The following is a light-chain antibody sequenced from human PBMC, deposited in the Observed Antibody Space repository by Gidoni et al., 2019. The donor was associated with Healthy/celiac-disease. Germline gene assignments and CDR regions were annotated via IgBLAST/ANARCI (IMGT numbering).Light chain of an antibody. CDR3: QQYGSSPYT. J-gene: IGKJ2*01. CDR2: GAS. Sequence: EIFFTQSPGTLSLSPGERATLSCRASQSVSSSYLAWYQQKPGQAPRLIIYGASSMDTGIPDRFSGSGSGTDFTLTISRLEPEDFAVYYCQQYGSSPYTFGQGTKLEIK. CDR1: QSVSSSY. V-gene: IGKV3-20*01.